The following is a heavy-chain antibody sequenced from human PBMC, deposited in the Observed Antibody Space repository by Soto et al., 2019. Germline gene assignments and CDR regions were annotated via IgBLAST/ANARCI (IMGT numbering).Heavy chain of an antibody. V-gene: IGHV3-33*01. CDR1: GFTFSSYG. Sequence: GGSLRLSCAASGFTFSSYGMHWVRQAPGKGLEWVAVIWYDGSNKYYADSVKGRFTISRDNSKNTLYLQMNSLRAEDTAVYYCARFTMIEEYYFDYWGQGTLVTVSS. CDR2: IWYDGSNK. J-gene: IGHJ4*02. CDR3: ARFTMIEEYYFDY. D-gene: IGHD3-22*01.